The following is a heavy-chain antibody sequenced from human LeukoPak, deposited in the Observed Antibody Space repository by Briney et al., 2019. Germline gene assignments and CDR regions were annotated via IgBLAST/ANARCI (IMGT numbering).Heavy chain of an antibody. Sequence: SETLSLTCTVSGGSISSYYWSWIRQPPGKGLEWIGYIYYSGSTNYNPSLKSRVTISVDTSKNQFSLKLSSVTAADTAVYYCARETAELGRSFDYWGQGALVTVSS. CDR3: ARETAELGRSFDY. CDR1: GGSISSYY. D-gene: IGHD6-6*01. V-gene: IGHV4-59*01. J-gene: IGHJ4*02. CDR2: IYYSGST.